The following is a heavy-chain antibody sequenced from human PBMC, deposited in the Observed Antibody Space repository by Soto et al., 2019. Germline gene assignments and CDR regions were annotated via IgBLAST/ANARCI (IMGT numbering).Heavy chain of an antibody. D-gene: IGHD6-19*01. CDR3: ARAVTVAADFDY. J-gene: IGHJ4*02. V-gene: IGHV1-3*01. Sequence: GSSVKLSCKASGYSLTRYAVHWVRKAPGQRLEWMGWINAGNGNTKYSQKFQGRVTITRDTSASAAYMELSSLSSEDTAVYYCARAVTVAADFDYWGQGTLVTVSS. CDR2: INAGNGNT. CDR1: GYSLTRYA.